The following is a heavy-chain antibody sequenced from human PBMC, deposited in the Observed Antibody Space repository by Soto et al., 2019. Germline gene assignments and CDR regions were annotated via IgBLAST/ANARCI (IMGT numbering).Heavy chain of an antibody. Sequence: GGSLRLSCAASGFTFSSYSMNWVRQAPGKGLEWVSSISSSSSYIYYADSVKGRFTISRDNAKNSLYLQMNSLRAEDTAVYYCARVMAYYYDSSGYVPSMDVWGQGTTVTVSS. CDR1: GFTFSSYS. CDR2: ISSSSSYI. V-gene: IGHV3-21*01. D-gene: IGHD3-22*01. CDR3: ARVMAYYYDSSGYVPSMDV. J-gene: IGHJ6*02.